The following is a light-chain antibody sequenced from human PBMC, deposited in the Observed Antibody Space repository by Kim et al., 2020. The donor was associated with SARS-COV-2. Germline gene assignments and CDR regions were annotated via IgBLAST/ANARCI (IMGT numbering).Light chain of an antibody. V-gene: IGKV3-11*01. CDR1: QRVSSY. CDR3: QQRGDWPYT. CDR2: DAS. Sequence: LSPGESAALACRASQRVSSYCAGYQQKPGQAPRLLIYDASNGATGIPARFSGSGSGTDFTLTISSLEPEDFALYYCQQRGDWPYTFGQGTKLEI. J-gene: IGKJ2*01.